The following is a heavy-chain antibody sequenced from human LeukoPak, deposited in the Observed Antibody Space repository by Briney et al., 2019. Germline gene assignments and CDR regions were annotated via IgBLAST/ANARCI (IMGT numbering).Heavy chain of an antibody. CDR1: GGSVRSSLYY. CDR3: ATRSALDYYLDV. CDR2: IYYSGST. Sequence: NPSETLSLTCTVSGGSVRSSLYYWVWIRQPPGKGLEWIGNIYYSGSTYYNPSLKSRVTISVDTSKDQFSLKVTSVTAADTAVYYCATRSALDYYLDVWGKGTTVTVSS. V-gene: IGHV4-39*01. D-gene: IGHD6-6*01. J-gene: IGHJ6*03.